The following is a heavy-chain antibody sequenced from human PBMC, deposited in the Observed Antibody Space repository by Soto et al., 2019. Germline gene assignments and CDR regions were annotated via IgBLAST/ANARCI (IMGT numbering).Heavy chain of an antibody. CDR1: GGSISSYY. CDR3: ASGLRYRKYWYFDL. CDR2: IYYSGST. V-gene: IGHV4-59*01. J-gene: IGHJ2*01. Sequence: QVQLQESGPGLVKPSETLSLTCTVSGGSISSYYWSWIRQPPGKGLEWIGYIYYSGSTNYNPSLNSRLTLSVAPSKNQFSLKLSSVTAADTAVYYCASGLRYRKYWYFDLWGRGTLVTVSS. D-gene: IGHD1-26*01.